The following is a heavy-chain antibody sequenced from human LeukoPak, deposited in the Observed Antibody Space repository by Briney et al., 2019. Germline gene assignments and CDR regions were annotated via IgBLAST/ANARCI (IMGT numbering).Heavy chain of an antibody. V-gene: IGHV3-23*01. Sequence: GGSLRLSCAASGFTFSSYAMSWVRQAPGKGLEWVSAISGSGGSTYYADSVKGRFTISRDNAKNTLFLQMTSLRAEDTAVYYCVRGNSGSRTTPFDYWGQGTLVTVSS. J-gene: IGHJ4*02. CDR1: GFTFSSYA. D-gene: IGHD6-19*01. CDR3: VRGNSGSRTTPFDY. CDR2: ISGSGGST.